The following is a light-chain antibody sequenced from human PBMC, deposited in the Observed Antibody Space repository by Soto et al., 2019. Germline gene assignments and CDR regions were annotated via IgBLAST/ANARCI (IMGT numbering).Light chain of an antibody. V-gene: IGKV1-5*03. CDR3: QQYNSYSPDA. Sequence: DIQMTQSPSTLSASVGDRVTITCRASQSISSWLAWYQQKPGKAPKLMIYQASSLESGVPSRFSGSGSGTEFTLNISSLQPDDFATYYCQQYNSYSPDAFGQGTRLEIK. CDR2: QAS. CDR1: QSISSW. J-gene: IGKJ2*01.